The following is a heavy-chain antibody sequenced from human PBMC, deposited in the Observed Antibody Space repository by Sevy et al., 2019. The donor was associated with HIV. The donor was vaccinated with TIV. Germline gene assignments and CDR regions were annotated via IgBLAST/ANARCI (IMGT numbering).Heavy chain of an antibody. V-gene: IGHV3-15*01. J-gene: IGHJ5*02. Sequence: GGSLRLSCAASGFTFTNAWMSWVRQAPGKGLEWVGRIKSKTDGGTTDYAAPVKGRFTISRDDSKNTLYLQMNSLKTEDTAVYYCTTALRFLAENWFDPWGQGTLVTVSS. CDR1: GFTFTNAW. D-gene: IGHD3-3*01. CDR2: IKSKTDGGTT. CDR3: TTALRFLAENWFDP.